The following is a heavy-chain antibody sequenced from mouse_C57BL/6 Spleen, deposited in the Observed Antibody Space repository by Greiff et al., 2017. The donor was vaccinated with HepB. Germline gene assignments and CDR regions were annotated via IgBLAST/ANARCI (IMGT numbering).Heavy chain of an antibody. CDR3: TSYGSSYGYAMDY. CDR1: GYTFTDYE. D-gene: IGHD1-1*01. J-gene: IGHJ4*01. CDR2: IDPETGGT. V-gene: IGHV1-15*01. Sequence: QVQLQQSGAELVRPGASVTLSCKASGYTFTDYEMHWVKQTPVHGLEWIGAIDPETGGTAYNQKFKGKAILTADKSSSTAYMELRSLTSEDSAVYYCTSYGSSYGYAMDYWGQGTSVTISS.